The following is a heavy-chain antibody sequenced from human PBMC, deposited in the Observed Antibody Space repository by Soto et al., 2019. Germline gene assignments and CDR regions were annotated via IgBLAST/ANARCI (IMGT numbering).Heavy chain of an antibody. D-gene: IGHD2-2*01. Sequence: GGSLRLSCAASGFTFGPSALQWVRQASGKGLEWLGRIGSKGETYATTYADSVKGRFTISRDNAKSTLYLQMNSLRAEDTAVYYCTRADGSNTAQDYWGQGSLVTVSS. J-gene: IGHJ4*02. CDR2: IGSKGETYAT. CDR3: TRADGSNTAQDY. V-gene: IGHV3-73*01. CDR1: GFTFGPSA.